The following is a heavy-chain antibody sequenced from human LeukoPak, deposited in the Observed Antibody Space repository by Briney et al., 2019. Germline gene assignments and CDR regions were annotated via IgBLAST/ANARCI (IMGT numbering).Heavy chain of an antibody. Sequence: GASVTVSCKASGYTFTGYYMHWVRQAPGQGLEWMGWINPNSGGTNYAQKFQGRVTMTRDTSISTAYMELSRLRSDDTAVYYCARVAELDDFWSGYSMRAFDIWGQGTMVTVSS. V-gene: IGHV1-2*02. CDR1: GYTFTGYY. J-gene: IGHJ3*02. CDR3: ARVAELDDFWSGYSMRAFDI. CDR2: INPNSGGT. D-gene: IGHD3-3*01.